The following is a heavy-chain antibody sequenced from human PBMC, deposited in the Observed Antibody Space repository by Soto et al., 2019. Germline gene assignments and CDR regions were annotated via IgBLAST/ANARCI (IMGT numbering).Heavy chain of an antibody. CDR2: IIPIFGTA. Sequence: GASVKVSCKASGGTYSSYASSWVRQAPGQGLEWMGGIIPIFGTANYAQKFQGRVTITADESTSTAYMELSSLRSEDTAVYYCATHILTGYYIDYWGQGTLVTVSS. CDR3: ATHILTGYYIDY. J-gene: IGHJ4*02. V-gene: IGHV1-69*13. D-gene: IGHD3-9*01. CDR1: GGTYSSYA.